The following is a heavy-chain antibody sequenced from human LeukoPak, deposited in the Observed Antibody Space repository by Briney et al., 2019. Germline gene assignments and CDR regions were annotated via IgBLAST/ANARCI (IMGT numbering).Heavy chain of an antibody. CDR1: GFTFSSYG. CDR2: IRYDGSNK. Sequence: GRSLRLSCAASGFTFSSYGMHWVRQAPGKGLEWVAFIRYDGSNKYYADSVKGRFTISRDNSKNTLYLQMNSLRAEDTAVYYCARESRGDSSGYYYYYYYMDVWGKGTTVTISS. D-gene: IGHD3-22*01. CDR3: ARESRGDSSGYYYYYYYMDV. V-gene: IGHV3-33*01. J-gene: IGHJ6*03.